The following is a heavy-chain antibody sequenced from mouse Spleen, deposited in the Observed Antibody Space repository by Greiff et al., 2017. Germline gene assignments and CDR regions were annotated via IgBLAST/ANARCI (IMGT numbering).Heavy chain of an antibody. CDR2: IDPENGNT. V-gene: IGHV14-1*02. CDR1: GFNIKDYY. J-gene: IGHJ3*01. Sequence: VQLQQSGAELVRPGALVKLSCKASGFNIKDYYMHWVKQRPEQGLEWIGWIDPENGNTIYDPKFQGKASITADTSSNTAYLQLSSLTSEDTAVYYCATDSSWFAYWGQGTLVTVSA. CDR3: ATDSSWFAY.